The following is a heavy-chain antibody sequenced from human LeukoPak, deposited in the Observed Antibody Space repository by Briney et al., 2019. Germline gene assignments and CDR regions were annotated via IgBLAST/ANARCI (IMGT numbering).Heavy chain of an antibody. Sequence: GGSLRLSCAASGFTFSSYAMSWVRQAPGKGLEWVSAISGSGGSTYYADSVKGRFTISRDNSKNTLYLQMNSLRAEDTAVYYCAKDRPVLGYCSSTSCTDAFDIWGQGTMVTVSS. D-gene: IGHD2-2*01. J-gene: IGHJ3*02. CDR2: ISGSGGST. V-gene: IGHV3-23*01. CDR1: GFTFSSYA. CDR3: AKDRPVLGYCSSTSCTDAFDI.